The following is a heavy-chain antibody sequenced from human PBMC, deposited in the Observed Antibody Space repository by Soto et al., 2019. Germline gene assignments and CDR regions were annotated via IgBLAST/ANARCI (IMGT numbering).Heavy chain of an antibody. CDR2: IYYSGST. J-gene: IGHJ3*02. CDR3: ARVFTTTASAAFDI. Sequence: QVQLQESGPGLVKPSQTLSLTCTVSGGSISSGGYYWSWIRQHPGKGLEWIGYIYYSGSTYYNPSLKSRVTISVDTSKIQFSLKLSSVTAADTAVYYCARVFTTTASAAFDIWGQGTMVTVSS. CDR1: GGSISSGGYY. D-gene: IGHD1-1*01. V-gene: IGHV4-31*03.